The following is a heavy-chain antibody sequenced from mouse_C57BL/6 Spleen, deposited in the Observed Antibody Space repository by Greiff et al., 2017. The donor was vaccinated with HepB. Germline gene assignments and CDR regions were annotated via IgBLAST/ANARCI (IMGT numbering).Heavy chain of an antibody. Sequence: EVQLQESGTVLARPGASVKMSCKTSGYTFTSYWMHWVKQRPGQGLEWIGAIYPGNSDTSYNQKFKGKAKLTAVTSASTAYMELSSLTNEDSAVYYCTSNYDYDGWFAYWGQGTLVTVSA. CDR3: TSNYDYDGWFAY. CDR2: IYPGNSDT. J-gene: IGHJ3*01. CDR1: GYTFTSYW. D-gene: IGHD2-4*01. V-gene: IGHV1-5*01.